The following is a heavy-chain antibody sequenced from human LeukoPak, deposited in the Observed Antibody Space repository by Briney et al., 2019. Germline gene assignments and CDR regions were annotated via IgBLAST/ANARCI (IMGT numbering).Heavy chain of an antibody. J-gene: IGHJ5*02. Sequence: SETLSLTCAVYGGSFSGYYWSWIRQPPGRGLEWIGEINHSGSTNYNPSLKSRVTISVDTSKNQFSLRLSSVTAADTAVYYCARGSSFDPWGQGTLVTVSS. CDR1: GGSFSGYY. CDR2: INHSGST. V-gene: IGHV4-34*01. CDR3: ARGSSFDP.